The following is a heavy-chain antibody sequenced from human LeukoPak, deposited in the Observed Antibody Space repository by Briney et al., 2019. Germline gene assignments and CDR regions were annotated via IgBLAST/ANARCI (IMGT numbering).Heavy chain of an antibody. CDR3: ASTYCSGGSCYADY. J-gene: IGHJ4*02. Sequence: GASVKVSCKASGGTFSSYALSWVRQAPGQGLEWMGRIIPIFGTPNYAQKFLGRVTITTDESTSTAYLELSSLRSDDTAVYYCASTYCSGGSCYADYWGQGTLVTVSS. D-gene: IGHD2-15*01. V-gene: IGHV1-69*05. CDR1: GGTFSSYA. CDR2: IIPIFGTP.